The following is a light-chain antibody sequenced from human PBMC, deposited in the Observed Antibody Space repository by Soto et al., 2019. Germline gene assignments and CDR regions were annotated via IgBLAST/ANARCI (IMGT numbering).Light chain of an antibody. CDR1: QSVGRD. CDR3: QHRHN. J-gene: IGKJ3*01. V-gene: IGKV3-11*01. Sequence: DIVLTQSPATLSLSPGERATLSCRASQSVGRDFAWYQQKPGQTPSLLIYDASNRATGIPARFSGSGSGTDSTLTISSLEPEDFAVYYCQHRHNFGPGTKVEVK. CDR2: DAS.